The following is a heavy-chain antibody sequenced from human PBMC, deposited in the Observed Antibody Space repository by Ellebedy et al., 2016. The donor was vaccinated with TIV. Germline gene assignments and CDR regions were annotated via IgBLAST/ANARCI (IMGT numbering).Heavy chain of an antibody. J-gene: IGHJ4*02. Sequence: AASVKVSCKTSGYTFTSYYMHWVRQAPGQGLEWMGIINPSGGSTSYAQKFQGRVTVTRDTSTTTVYMELSSLRSEDTAVYYCAREESASRLWDWGQGTLVTVSS. CDR3: AREESASRLWD. CDR1: GYTFTSYY. D-gene: IGHD3-10*01. CDR2: INPSGGST. V-gene: IGHV1-46*01.